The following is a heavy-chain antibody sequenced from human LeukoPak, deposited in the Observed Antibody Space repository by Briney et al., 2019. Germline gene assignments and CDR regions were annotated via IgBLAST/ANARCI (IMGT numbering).Heavy chain of an antibody. J-gene: IGHJ4*02. CDR1: GGSISSSSYY. CDR3: ARGHSSGVDYFDY. V-gene: IGHV4-39*01. D-gene: IGHD3-22*01. Sequence: SETLSLTCTVSGGSISSSSYYWGWIRHPPGKGLEWIGSIYYSGSTYYNPSLKSRVTISVDTSKNQFSLKLSSVTAADTAVYYCARGHSSGVDYFDYWGQGTLVTVSS. CDR2: IYYSGST.